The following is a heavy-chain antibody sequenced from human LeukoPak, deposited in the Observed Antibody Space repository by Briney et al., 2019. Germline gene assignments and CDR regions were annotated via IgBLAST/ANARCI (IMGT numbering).Heavy chain of an antibody. J-gene: IGHJ5*02. V-gene: IGHV4-39*07. Sequence: SETLSLTCTVSGGSISSSSYYWGWIRQPPGKGLEWIGSIYYSGSTYYNPSLKSRVTISVDTSKNQFSLKLSSVTAADTAVYYCARDRLLRYFDWLRSRRQEGIFDPWGQGTLVTVSS. CDR1: GGSISSSSYY. CDR2: IYYSGST. D-gene: IGHD3-9*01. CDR3: ARDRLLRYFDWLRSRRQEGIFDP.